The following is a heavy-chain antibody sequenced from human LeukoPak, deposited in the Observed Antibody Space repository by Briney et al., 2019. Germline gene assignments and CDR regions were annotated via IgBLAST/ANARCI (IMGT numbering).Heavy chain of an antibody. V-gene: IGHV4-4*07. CDR1: GASINSYY. J-gene: IGHJ6*02. CDR3: ARELGGYYYYYGMDV. Sequence: SETLSLTCTVSGASINSYYWSWIRQPAGKGLEWIGRIYTSGNTDYNPSLKSRVTMSLDTSKSQFSLRLSSVTAADTAVYYCARELGGYYYYYGMDVWGQGTTVTVSS. CDR2: IYTSGNT. D-gene: IGHD2-15*01.